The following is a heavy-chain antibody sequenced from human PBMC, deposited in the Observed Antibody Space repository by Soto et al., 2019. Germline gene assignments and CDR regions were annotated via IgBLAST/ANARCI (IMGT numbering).Heavy chain of an antibody. V-gene: IGHV1-69*08. CDR3: ARDHGYCSSTSCYYRFDP. J-gene: IGHJ5*02. Sequence: QGQLVQSGAEVKKPGSSVKVSCKASGGTFSSYTISWVRQAPGQGLEWMGRIIPILGIANYAQKFQGRVTITADKSTSTAYMELSSLRSEDTAVYYCARDHGYCSSTSCYYRFDPWGQGTLVTVSS. CDR2: IIPILGIA. CDR1: GGTFSSYT. D-gene: IGHD2-2*01.